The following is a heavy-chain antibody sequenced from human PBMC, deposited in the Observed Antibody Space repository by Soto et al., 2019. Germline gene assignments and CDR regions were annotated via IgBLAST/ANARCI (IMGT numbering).Heavy chain of an antibody. CDR3: AKLRDFVVLPAGILDY. CDR2: ISGGGDTT. CDR1: GFTFSSYG. D-gene: IGHD2-8*01. J-gene: IGHJ4*02. Sequence: GGSLRLSCAASGFTFSSYGLSWIRLSPWKGLEWVSVISGGGDTTYYTPSVKGRFTISRDDFRNTLDLQMNSLRTEDTAIYYCAKLRDFVVLPAGILDYRGPGTLVTVSS. V-gene: IGHV3-23*01.